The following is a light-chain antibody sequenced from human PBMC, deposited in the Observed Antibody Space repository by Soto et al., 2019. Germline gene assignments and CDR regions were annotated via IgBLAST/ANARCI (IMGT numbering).Light chain of an antibody. V-gene: IGKV3-20*01. CDR1: QSFRGL. Sequence: EVVWTHSPVTLSLSPGERATLSCRASQSFRGLLAWYQQKPGQAPRLLIYGASTRATGIPARFSGSGSGTDFTLTISRLEPEDFAVYYCQHYGSSPRTFGQRTKVDIK. CDR2: GAS. CDR3: QHYGSSPRT. J-gene: IGKJ1*01.